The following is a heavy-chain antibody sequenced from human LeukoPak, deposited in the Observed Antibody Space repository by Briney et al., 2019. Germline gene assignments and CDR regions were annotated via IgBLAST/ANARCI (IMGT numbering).Heavy chain of an antibody. V-gene: IGHV1-46*01. CDR3: ARGPRGGDGLYYFDY. D-gene: IGHD2-21*02. Sequence: ASVTVSCKASGYPFTTYYVHWVRQAPGQGPEWMGIINPSGGSTNYAQNFQGRVTMTRDTSTTTVYMELSTLRSEDTAVYYCARGPRGGDGLYYFDYWGQGTLVTVSS. CDR1: GYPFTTYY. CDR2: INPSGGST. J-gene: IGHJ4*02.